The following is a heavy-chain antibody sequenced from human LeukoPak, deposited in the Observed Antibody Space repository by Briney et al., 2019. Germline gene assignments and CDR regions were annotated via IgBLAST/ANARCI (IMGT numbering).Heavy chain of an antibody. CDR1: GFSLSTREMC. Sequence: VSGPALVKPTQTLTLTCTFSGFSLSTREMCVSWIRQPPGKALEWLARIDWDDDKYYSTSLKTRLTISKDPSKNQVVLTMTNMGPVDTATYYCARINWNSKHFDYWGLGTLVTVSS. CDR3: ARINWNSKHFDY. V-gene: IGHV2-70*11. J-gene: IGHJ4*02. CDR2: IDWDDDK. D-gene: IGHD1-7*01.